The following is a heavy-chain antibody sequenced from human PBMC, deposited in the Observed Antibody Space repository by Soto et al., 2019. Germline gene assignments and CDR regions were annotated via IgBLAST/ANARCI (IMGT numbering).Heavy chain of an antibody. D-gene: IGHD5-12*01. CDR2: IYYSGNT. CDR1: GGSISNINFY. J-gene: IGHJ4*02. V-gene: IGHV4-39*01. CDR3: ARHFGYERPEFDY. Sequence: PSETLSLTCTVSGGSISNINFYWGWIRQSPGRGLEWIGSIYYSGNTFYNPSLKSRVTISVDTSKSQFSLKLTSVTAADTAVYYCARHFGYERPEFDYWGQGTLVTVSS.